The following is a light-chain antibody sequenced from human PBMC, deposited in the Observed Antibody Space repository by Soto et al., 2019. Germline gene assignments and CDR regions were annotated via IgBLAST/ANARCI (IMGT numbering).Light chain of an antibody. CDR2: EDT. V-gene: IGLV2-23*02. CDR1: SSNVGSYNL. J-gene: IGLJ2*01. Sequence: QSALTQPASVSGSPGQSITISCTGTSSNVGSYNLVSWYQQHPGKAPKLMIYEDTKRPSGVSNRFSGSKSGNTASLTISGLQAEDEADFYCCSYAGSSTFDVVFGGGTKLTVL. CDR3: CSYAGSSTFDVV.